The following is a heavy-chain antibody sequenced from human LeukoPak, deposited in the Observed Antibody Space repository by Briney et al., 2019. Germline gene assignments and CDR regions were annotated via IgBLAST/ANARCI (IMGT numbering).Heavy chain of an antibody. CDR3: ARDNSGSYTPDAYDI. J-gene: IGHJ3*02. CDR1: GGSISISNYY. Sequence: SETLSLTCTVSGGSISISNYYWGWLRQPPGKGLEWIGSFYYSGSTNYNPSLKSRVTMSVDTSKNQFSLKLSSVTAADTAVYYCARDNSGSYTPDAYDIWGQGTMVTVSS. CDR2: FYYSGST. D-gene: IGHD1-26*01. V-gene: IGHV4-39*07.